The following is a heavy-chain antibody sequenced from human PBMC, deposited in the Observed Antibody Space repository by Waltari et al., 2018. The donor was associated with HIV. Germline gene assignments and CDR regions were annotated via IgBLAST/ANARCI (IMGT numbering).Heavy chain of an antibody. CDR1: GFTVCRNY. D-gene: IGHD4-4*01. CDR2: IYSGGTT. J-gene: IGHJ4*02. V-gene: IGHV3-66*01. Sequence: EVQLVESGGALVQPGGSLRLPCVAPGFTVCRNYMRWVRQAPGKGLEWVSIIYSGGTTHYADSVKDRFTISRDNSKNTVYLQMDSLRVEDTAVYYCARAPTITTNFDYWGQGTLVTVSS. CDR3: ARAPTITTNFDY.